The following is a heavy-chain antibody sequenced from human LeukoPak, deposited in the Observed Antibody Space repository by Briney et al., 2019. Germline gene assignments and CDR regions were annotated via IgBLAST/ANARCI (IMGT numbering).Heavy chain of an antibody. CDR2: IYPGDSDS. CDR1: GYSFIDYW. Sequence: GESLKISCKASGYSFIDYWIGWVRQTPAKGVEWMAIIYPGDSDSSYTYSLSFQGQVTLSADKSIRTTYLRWRRLKASDTAMYYCARPTSGSFHSWGQEPPVTVPS. V-gene: IGHV5-51*01. J-gene: IGHJ4*02. CDR3: ARPTSGSFHS. D-gene: IGHD3-10*01.